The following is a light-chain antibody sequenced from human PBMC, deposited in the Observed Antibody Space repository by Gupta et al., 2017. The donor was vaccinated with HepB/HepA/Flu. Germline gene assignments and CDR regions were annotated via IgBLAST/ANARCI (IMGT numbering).Light chain of an antibody. Sequence: EIVLTQSPGALSLSPGEGGTLSCRASRNVSTTYLAWNQRKPGQAPRLFIDDASSRATGIPERFSGSGSGTDFTLTISILEPEDFAVYSCQQGSFGPGTKVDIK. CDR1: RNVSTTY. V-gene: IGKV3-20*01. CDR2: DAS. CDR3: QQGS. J-gene: IGKJ3*01.